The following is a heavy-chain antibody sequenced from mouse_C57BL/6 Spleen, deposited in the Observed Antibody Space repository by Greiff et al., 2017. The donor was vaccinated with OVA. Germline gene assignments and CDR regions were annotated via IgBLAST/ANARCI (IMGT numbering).Heavy chain of an antibody. V-gene: IGHV2-2*01. Sequence: QVQLKESGPGLVQPSQSLSITCTVSGFSLTSYGVHWVRQSPGTGLEWLGVIWSGGSTDYNAAFISRLSISKDNSKSQVFFKMNSLQADDTAIYYCARNSRVITTVDYAMDYWGQGTSVTVSS. J-gene: IGHJ4*01. CDR3: ARNSRVITTVDYAMDY. D-gene: IGHD1-1*01. CDR1: GFSLTSYG. CDR2: IWSGGST.